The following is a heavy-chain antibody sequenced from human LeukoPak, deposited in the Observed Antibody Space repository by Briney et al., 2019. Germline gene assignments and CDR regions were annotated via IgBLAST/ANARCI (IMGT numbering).Heavy chain of an antibody. Sequence: GGPLKISCKGSGYSFTSYWIGWVRQMPGKGLEWMGIIYPGGSDTRYSPSFQGQVTISADKSISTAYLQWSSLKASDTAMYYCARRPLYSSGWYYFDYWGQGTLVTVSS. D-gene: IGHD6-19*01. CDR3: ARRPLYSSGWYYFDY. V-gene: IGHV5-51*01. CDR1: GYSFTSYW. J-gene: IGHJ4*02. CDR2: IYPGGSDT.